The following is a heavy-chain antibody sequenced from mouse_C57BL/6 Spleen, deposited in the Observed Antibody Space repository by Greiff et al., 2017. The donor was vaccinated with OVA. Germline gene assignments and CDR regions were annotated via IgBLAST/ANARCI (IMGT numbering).Heavy chain of an antibody. CDR2: INPGSGGT. D-gene: IGHD2-2*01. J-gene: IGHJ2*01. Sequence: VKLQESGAELVRPGTSVKVSCKASGYAFTNYLIEWVKQRPGQGLEWIGVINPGSGGTNYNEKFKGKATLTADKSSSTAYMQLSSLTSEDSAVYFCARSGVTYYFDYWGQGTTLTVSS. CDR3: ARSGVTYYFDY. V-gene: IGHV1-54*01. CDR1: GYAFTNYL.